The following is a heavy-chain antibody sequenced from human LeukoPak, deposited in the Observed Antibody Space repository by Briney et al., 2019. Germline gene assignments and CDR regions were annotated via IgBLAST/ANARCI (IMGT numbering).Heavy chain of an antibody. V-gene: IGHV1-46*01. Sequence: ASVKVSCKASGYTFTSYYMHWVRQAPGQGLEWMGIINPSGGSTSYAQKFQGRVTMTRDTSTSTVYMELSSLRSEDTAVYYCARASYGDHTRHPIDYWGQGTLVTVSS. CDR1: GYTFTSYY. CDR3: ARASYGDHTRHPIDY. D-gene: IGHD4-17*01. J-gene: IGHJ4*02. CDR2: INPSGGST.